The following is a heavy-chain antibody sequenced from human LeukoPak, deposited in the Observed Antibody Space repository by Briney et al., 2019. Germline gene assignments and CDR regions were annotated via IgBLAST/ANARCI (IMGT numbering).Heavy chain of an antibody. J-gene: IGHJ4*02. CDR1: GFTFSTYA. V-gene: IGHV3-30*04. Sequence: PGGSLRLSCAASGFTFSTYAMHWVRQAPGKGLEWVAVISYDGSNKYYADSVKGRFTISRDNSKNTLYLQMNSLRAEDTAVYYCAKDLVTILEVGDGFDYWGQGTLVTVSS. CDR2: ISYDGSNK. CDR3: AKDLVTILEVGDGFDY. D-gene: IGHD5-12*01.